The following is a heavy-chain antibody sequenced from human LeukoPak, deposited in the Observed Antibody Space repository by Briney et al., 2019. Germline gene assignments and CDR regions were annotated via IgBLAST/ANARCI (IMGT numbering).Heavy chain of an antibody. CDR3: ASGYSYGVYYYYGMDV. CDR2: IYYSGST. D-gene: IGHD5-18*01. J-gene: IGHJ6*02. Sequence: SETLSLTCTVSGGSISSYYWSWIRQPPGKGLEWIGYIYYSGSTSYNPSLKSRVTISVDTSKNQFSLKLSSVTAADTAVYYCASGYSYGVYYYYGMDVWGQGTTVTVSS. CDR1: GGSISSYY. V-gene: IGHV4-59*01.